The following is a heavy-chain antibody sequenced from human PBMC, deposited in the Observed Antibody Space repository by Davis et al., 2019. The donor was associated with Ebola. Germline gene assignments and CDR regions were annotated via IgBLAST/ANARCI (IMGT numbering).Heavy chain of an antibody. Sequence: PGGSLRLSCAASGFSFTRYAMSWVRQAPGKGLEWVSGISPSGGSAYYADSVKGRFTIARDNSKNTVLLQMNSLRVEDTALYYCAVRRSSGYYDAYYLESWGQGTLVTVSS. CDR2: ISPSGGSA. J-gene: IGHJ4*02. D-gene: IGHD3-22*01. V-gene: IGHV3-23*01. CDR1: GFSFTRYA. CDR3: AVRRSSGYYDAYYLES.